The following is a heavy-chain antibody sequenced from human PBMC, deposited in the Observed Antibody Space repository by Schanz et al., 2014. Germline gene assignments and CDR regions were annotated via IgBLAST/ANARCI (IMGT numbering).Heavy chain of an antibody. D-gene: IGHD3-16*01. CDR3: ARGRVLGSYYEY. CDR2: ISTYNDNT. V-gene: IGHV1-18*04. Sequence: QVQLVQSGVEVKKPGASVKVSCKASGYTFTTYGISWVRQAPGQGLEWMGWISTYNDNTNYEQKLQGRVNMSTDTSPGTAYMELMSLRSDDTAVYYCARGRVLGSYYEYWGQGTLVTVSS. J-gene: IGHJ4*02. CDR1: GYTFTTYG.